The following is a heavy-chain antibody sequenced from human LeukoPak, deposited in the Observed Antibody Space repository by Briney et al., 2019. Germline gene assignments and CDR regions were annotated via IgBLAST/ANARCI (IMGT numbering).Heavy chain of an antibody. Sequence: PGGSLRLSCAASGFTFSSYGMHWVRHAPGKGLEWVAFIRYDGINKYYADSVKGRFTISRDNSKNTLYLQMNSLRAEDTAVYYCAKETRGDYGRSLDYWGQGTLVTVSS. CDR3: AKETRGDYGRSLDY. CDR1: GFTFSSYG. D-gene: IGHD4-17*01. V-gene: IGHV3-30*02. J-gene: IGHJ4*02. CDR2: IRYDGINK.